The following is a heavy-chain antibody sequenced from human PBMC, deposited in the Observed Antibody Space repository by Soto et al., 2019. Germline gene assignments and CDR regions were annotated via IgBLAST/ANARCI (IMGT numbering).Heavy chain of an antibody. CDR3: SRHRDLDRSGYYYAGDY. D-gene: IGHD3-22*01. CDR1: GYSFTTYW. J-gene: IGHJ4*02. Sequence: EVQLVQSGAEVKKPGESLRISCKGSGYSFTTYWISWVRQMPGKGLEWLGSIDPSDSYTNYSPSFQGHVTISADKSISTAYLQWSSLKASDTAMYYCSRHRDLDRSGYYYAGDYWGQGTLVTVSS. CDR2: IDPSDSYT. V-gene: IGHV5-10-1*03.